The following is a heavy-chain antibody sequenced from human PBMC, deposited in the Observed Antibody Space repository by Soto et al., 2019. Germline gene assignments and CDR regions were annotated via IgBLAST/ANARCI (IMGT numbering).Heavy chain of an antibody. CDR3: ARYPCSTSCYWFDP. Sequence: GGSLRLSCAASGFTFSSYSMNWVRQAPGKGLEWVSSISSSSSYIYYADSVKGRFTISRDNAKNSLYLQMNSLRAEDTAAYYCARYPCSTSCYWFDPWGQGTLVTVSS. CDR2: ISSSSSYI. CDR1: GFTFSSYS. V-gene: IGHV3-21*01. J-gene: IGHJ5*02. D-gene: IGHD2-2*01.